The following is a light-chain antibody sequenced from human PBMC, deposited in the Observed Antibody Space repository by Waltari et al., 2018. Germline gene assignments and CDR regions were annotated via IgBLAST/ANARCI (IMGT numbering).Light chain of an antibody. CDR1: QRVLDSSNNKNY. CDR3: QQYYSTRT. J-gene: IGKJ1*01. V-gene: IGKV4-1*01. CDR2: WAS. Sequence: DIVMTQSPDSLAVSLGERATINCKSSQRVLDSSNNKNYFAWYQQKPGQSPTLLVYWASTRESGVPDRFSGSGSGTDFTLTISSLQAEDVAVYYCQQYYSTRTFGQGTKVEIK.